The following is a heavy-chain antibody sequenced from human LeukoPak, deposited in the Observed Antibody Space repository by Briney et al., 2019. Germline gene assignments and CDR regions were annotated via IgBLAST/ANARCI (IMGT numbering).Heavy chain of an antibody. CDR2: ISGSGSTI. CDR1: GFTFSSYE. CDR3: AREYPDNGDGWGY. Sequence: GGSLRLSCAASGFTFSSYEMNWVRQAPGKGLEWVSYISGSGSTIFYADSVKGRFTISRDNAKNSLYLQMNSLRVEDTAVYYCAREYPDNGDGWGYWGQGTQVTVSS. D-gene: IGHD1-1*01. J-gene: IGHJ4*02. V-gene: IGHV3-48*03.